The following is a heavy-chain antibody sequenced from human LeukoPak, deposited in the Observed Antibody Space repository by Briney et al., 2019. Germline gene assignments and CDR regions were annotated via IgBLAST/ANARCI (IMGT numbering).Heavy chain of an antibody. V-gene: IGHV1-69*13. CDR2: MIPIFGTA. CDR3: ARVTGIAVAGTRGWFDP. J-gene: IGHJ5*02. D-gene: IGHD6-19*01. Sequence: GASVKVSCKASGSTFSSYAISWVRQAPGQGLEWMGGMIPIFGTANYAQKFQGRVTITANESTSTAYMELSSLRSEDTAVYYCARVTGIAVAGTRGWFDPWGQGTLVTVSS. CDR1: GSTFSSYA.